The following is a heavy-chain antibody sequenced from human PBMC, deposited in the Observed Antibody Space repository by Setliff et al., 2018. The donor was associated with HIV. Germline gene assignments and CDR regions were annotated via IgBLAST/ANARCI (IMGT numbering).Heavy chain of an antibody. Sequence: TLSLTCTVSGGSISSGTYFWSWIRQPAGKGLEWIGHIHTSGNANYNPSLNSRVTISVDTSKNHFSLKLSSVTVADTAVYYCARSLLPSITVAGTIGYWGQGSQVTVSS. V-gene: IGHV4-61*09. CDR2: IHTSGNA. CDR3: ARSLLPSITVAGTIGY. CDR1: GGSISSGTYF. D-gene: IGHD6-19*01. J-gene: IGHJ4*02.